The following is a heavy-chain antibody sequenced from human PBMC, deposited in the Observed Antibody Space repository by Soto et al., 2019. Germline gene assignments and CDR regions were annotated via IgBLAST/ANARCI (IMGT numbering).Heavy chain of an antibody. J-gene: IGHJ4*02. Sequence: GGSLRLSCAASGFTFSRYAMSWVRLAPGKGLEWVSTFSGHGGGTYYADSVKGRFTISRDNSKNTLYLQMNSLSAEDTAVYYCAKYAPYCCGDCDSYYCDQGTLVTVAS. D-gene: IGHD2-21*02. CDR1: GFTFSRYA. CDR3: AKYAPYCCGDCDSYY. CDR2: FSGHGGGT. V-gene: IGHV3-23*01.